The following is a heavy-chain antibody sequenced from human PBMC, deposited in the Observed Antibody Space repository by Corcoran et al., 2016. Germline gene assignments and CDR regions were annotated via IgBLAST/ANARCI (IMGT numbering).Heavy chain of an antibody. CDR1: GFTFSSYG. D-gene: IGHD5-12*01. J-gene: IGHJ4*02. CDR3: ARGETVEMATITRY. CDR2: ISYDGSNK. Sequence: QVQLVESGGGMVQPGRSLRLSCAASGFTFSSYGMHWVRQAPGKGLEWVAVISYDGSNKYYADSVKGRFTISRDNSKNTLYLQMNSLRAEDTAVYYCARGETVEMATITRYWGQGTLVTVSS. V-gene: IGHV3-30*03.